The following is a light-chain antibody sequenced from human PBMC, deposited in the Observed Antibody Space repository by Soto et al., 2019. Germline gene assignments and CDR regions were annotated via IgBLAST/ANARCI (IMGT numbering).Light chain of an antibody. CDR3: SSYTISNTLV. Sequence: QSVLPQPASVSGPPGQSITISCTGTSSDVGGYNYVSWYQQYPGKAPKLMIYDVSNRPSGVSNRFSGSKSGNTASLTISGLQAEDEADYYCSSYTISNTLVFGSGTKVTVL. V-gene: IGLV2-14*01. CDR1: SSDVGGYNY. J-gene: IGLJ1*01. CDR2: DVS.